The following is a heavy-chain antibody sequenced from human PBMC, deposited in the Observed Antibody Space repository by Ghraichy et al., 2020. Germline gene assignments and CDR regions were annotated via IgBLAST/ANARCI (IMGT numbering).Heavy chain of an antibody. Sequence: ASVKVSCKASGYTFTSYGISWVRQAPGQGLEWMGWISAYNGNTNYAQKLQGRVTMTTDTSTSTAYMELRSLRSDDTAVYYCARDFGGYDPSPIFDYWGQGTLVTVYS. D-gene: IGHD5-12*01. J-gene: IGHJ4*02. V-gene: IGHV1-18*01. CDR3: ARDFGGYDPSPIFDY. CDR1: GYTFTSYG. CDR2: ISAYNGNT.